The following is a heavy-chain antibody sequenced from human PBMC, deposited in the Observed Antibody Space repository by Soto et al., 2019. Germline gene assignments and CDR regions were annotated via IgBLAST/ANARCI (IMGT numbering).Heavy chain of an antibody. CDR3: VRESGVSGNTLDLGRGSS. V-gene: IGHV3-53*02. CDR1: GLTLSSNY. J-gene: IGHJ5*02. CDR2: IYSGGST. D-gene: IGHD1-7*01. Sequence: EIQLVETGGGLIQPGGSLRLSCAASGLTLSSNYMSWVRQAPGKGLEWVSVIYSGGSTYYADSVKGRFTISRDNTKYTLYLQMNSLRGEDTAVYYCVRESGVSGNTLDLGRGSSWGQGTQFTVSS.